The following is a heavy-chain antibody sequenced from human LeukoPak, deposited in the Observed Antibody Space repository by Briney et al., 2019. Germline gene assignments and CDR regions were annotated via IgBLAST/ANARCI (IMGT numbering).Heavy chain of an antibody. CDR2: SSAYNGKT. D-gene: IGHD3-22*01. CDR3: ARVPTITMIVVATTHDY. V-gene: IGHV1-18*01. Sequence: ASVKVSCKASGYTFTSYGISWVRQAPGQGLELMGWSSAYNGKTNYAQKLQGRVTMPTDTSTSTAYMELRSLRSDDTAVYYCARVPTITMIVVATTHDYWGQGTLVTVSS. J-gene: IGHJ4*02. CDR1: GYTFTSYG.